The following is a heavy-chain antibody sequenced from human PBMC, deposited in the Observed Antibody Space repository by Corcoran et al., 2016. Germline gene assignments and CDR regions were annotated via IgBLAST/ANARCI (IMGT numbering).Heavy chain of an antibody. V-gene: IGHV5-51*01. Sequence: EVQLVQSGAEVKKPGESLKISCKGSGYSFTSYWIGWVRQMPGKGLEWMGIIYPGDSDTRYSPSFQGQVTISADKSISTAYLQWSSLKASDTAMYYCARSSSPYYDILTGYYPYNWFDPWGQGTLVTVSS. D-gene: IGHD3-9*01. J-gene: IGHJ5*02. CDR1: GYSFTSYW. CDR3: ARSSSPYYDILTGYYPYNWFDP. CDR2: IYPGDSDT.